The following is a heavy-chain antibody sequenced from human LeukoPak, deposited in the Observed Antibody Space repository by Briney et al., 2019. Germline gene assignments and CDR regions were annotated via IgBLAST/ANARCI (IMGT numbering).Heavy chain of an antibody. CDR3: ARTSYDFWSGYYYPYFDY. CDR1: GGSISSYY. J-gene: IGHJ4*02. V-gene: IGHV4-59*01. D-gene: IGHD3-3*01. Sequence: SETLSLTCTVSGGSISSYYWSWIRQPPGKGLEWIGYIYYSGSTNYNPSLKSRVTISVDTSKNQFSLKLSSVTAADTAVYYCARTSYDFWSGYYYPYFDYWGQGTLVTVSS. CDR2: IYYSGST.